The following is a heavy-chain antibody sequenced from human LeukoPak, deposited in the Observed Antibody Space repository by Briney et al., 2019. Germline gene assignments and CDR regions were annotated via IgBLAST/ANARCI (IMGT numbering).Heavy chain of an antibody. V-gene: IGHV4-34*01. J-gene: IGHJ5*02. CDR2: INHSGST. CDR3: ARGEGNVVVVPAATNWFDP. D-gene: IGHD2-2*01. CDR1: GGSFSGYY. Sequence: SETLSLTCAVYGGSFSGYYWSWIRQPPGKGLEWIGEINHSGSTNYNPSLKSRVTISVDTSKNQFSLKLSSVTAADTAVYYCARGEGNVVVVPAATNWFDPWGQGTLVIVSS.